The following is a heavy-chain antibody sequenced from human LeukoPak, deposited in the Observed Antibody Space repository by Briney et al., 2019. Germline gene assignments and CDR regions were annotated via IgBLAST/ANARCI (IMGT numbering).Heavy chain of an antibody. CDR3: ARASDISSSYYYYMDV. J-gene: IGHJ6*03. Sequence: SETLSLTCAVSGGSISSSNWWSWVRQPPGKGLEWIGEIYHSGSTNYNPSLKSRVTISVDKSKNQFSLKLSSVTAADTAVYYCARASDISSSYYYYMDVWGKGTTVTVSS. V-gene: IGHV4-4*02. CDR2: IYHSGST. CDR1: GGSISSSNW. D-gene: IGHD6-13*01.